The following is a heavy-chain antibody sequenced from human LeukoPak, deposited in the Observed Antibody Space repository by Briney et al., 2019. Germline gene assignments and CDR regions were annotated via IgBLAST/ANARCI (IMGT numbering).Heavy chain of an antibody. J-gene: IGHJ4*02. D-gene: IGHD4-23*01. CDR2: IWPSGTT. Sequence: SETLSLTCTVSGGSISSYFWSWIRQPAGKGLEWIGRIWPSGTTDHNPSLKSRVTMSLDTSKSQFSLNLWSVTAADTAVYYCARESKTYDGSGFYHDSWGQGTLVTVSS. V-gene: IGHV4-4*07. CDR1: GGSISSYF. CDR3: ARESKTYDGSGFYHDS.